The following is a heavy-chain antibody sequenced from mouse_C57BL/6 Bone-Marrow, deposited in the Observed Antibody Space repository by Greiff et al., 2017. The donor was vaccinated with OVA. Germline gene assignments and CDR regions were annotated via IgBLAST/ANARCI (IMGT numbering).Heavy chain of an antibody. J-gene: IGHJ4*01. D-gene: IGHD1-1*01. CDR2: ISSGSSTI. V-gene: IGHV5-17*01. Sequence: EVKLVESGGGLVKPGGSLKLSCAASGFTFSDYGMHWVRQAPEKGLEWVAYISSGSSTIYYADTVKGRFTISRDNAKNTLFLQMTSLRSEDTAMYYCARNPIYYYGSSYGNYAMDYWGQGTSVTVSS. CDR1: GFTFSDYG. CDR3: ARNPIYYYGSSYGNYAMDY.